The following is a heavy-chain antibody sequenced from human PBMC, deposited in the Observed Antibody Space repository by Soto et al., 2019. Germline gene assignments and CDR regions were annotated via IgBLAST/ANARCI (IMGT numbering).Heavy chain of an antibody. Sequence: PSVTLSLTSTVSGRNFIAYSLTWISQPPGKGLEWIGDICVSGRTNYNPSLRSRVTISVDPSKNQFSLKLTSVTAADTAVYYCARVMLTTFGVFDHWGQGSLVTVSS. V-gene: IGHV4-59*01. CDR1: GRNFIAYS. J-gene: IGHJ4*02. CDR3: ARVMLTTFGVFDH. D-gene: IGHD2-8*01. CDR2: ICVSGRT.